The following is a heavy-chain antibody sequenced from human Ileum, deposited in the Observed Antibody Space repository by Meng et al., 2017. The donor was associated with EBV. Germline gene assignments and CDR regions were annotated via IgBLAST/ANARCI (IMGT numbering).Heavy chain of an antibody. Sequence: QITLKAYAPTLVTPTQALTLACTFFGSSLSTSGVAVGWIRQPPGKAREWLALIYWDDYKRYSPSLKTRLIITKDTSKNQVVLTMTNMDPVDTATYYCAHNNHDGGGHYDYWGQGALVTVSS. J-gene: IGHJ4*02. CDR2: IYWDDYK. D-gene: IGHD3-22*01. V-gene: IGHV2-5*02. CDR1: GSSLSTSGVA. CDR3: AHNNHDGGGHYDY.